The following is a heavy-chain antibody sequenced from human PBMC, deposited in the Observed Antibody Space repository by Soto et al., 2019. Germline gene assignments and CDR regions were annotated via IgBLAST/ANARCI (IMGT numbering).Heavy chain of an antibody. V-gene: IGHV4-31*03. CDR1: GGSISSGGYY. Sequence: QVQLQESGPGLVKPSQTLSLTCTVSGGSISSGGYYWSWIRQHPGKGLEWIGYIYYSGSTYYNPSLKSRVTISVDTSKNQFSLKLSSVTAADTAVYYCARTGDTAMVYHDYGGNPAVVKGWFDPWGQGTLVTVSS. J-gene: IGHJ5*02. CDR2: IYYSGST. CDR3: ARTGDTAMVYHDYGGNPAVVKGWFDP. D-gene: IGHD5-18*01.